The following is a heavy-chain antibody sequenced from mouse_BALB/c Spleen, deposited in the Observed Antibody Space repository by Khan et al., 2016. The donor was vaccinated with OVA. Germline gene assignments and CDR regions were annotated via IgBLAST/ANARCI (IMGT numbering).Heavy chain of an antibody. J-gene: IGHJ3*01. CDR3: ARSYDYDVGGFAY. D-gene: IGHD2-4*01. CDR1: GFSLSNYG. Sequence: VQLVESGPGLVAPSQSLSITCTVSGFSLSNYGVHWVRQPPGKGLEWLGVIWTGGITNYNSALMSRLSISKDNSKSQVFLKMNRLQTDDTAIYYSARSYDYDVGGFAYWGQGTLVTVSA. V-gene: IGHV2-9*02. CDR2: IWTGGIT.